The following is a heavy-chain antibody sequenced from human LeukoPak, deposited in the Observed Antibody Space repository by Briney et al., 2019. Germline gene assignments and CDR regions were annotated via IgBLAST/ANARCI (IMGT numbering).Heavy chain of an antibody. CDR3: ARSRDYSETTGYFGLYYYYMDV. J-gene: IGHJ6*03. V-gene: IGHV3-7*01. CDR1: GFTFSRFW. D-gene: IGHD3-22*01. CDR2: IKEGGSEK. Sequence: PGGSLRLSCAASGFTFSRFWMSWVRQAPGKGLEWLATIKEGGSEKYYVDSVKGRFTISRENAQNSLYLQMNSLRPEDTAVYYCARSRDYSETTGYFGLYYYYMDVWGKGTTVTISS.